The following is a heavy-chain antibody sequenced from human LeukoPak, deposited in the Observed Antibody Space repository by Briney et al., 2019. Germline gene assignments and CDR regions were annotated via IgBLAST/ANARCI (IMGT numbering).Heavy chain of an antibody. D-gene: IGHD2-15*01. CDR2: ISSSGGST. V-gene: IGHV3-23*01. J-gene: IGHJ4*02. CDR1: GFTFSSYA. Sequence: GGSLRLSCAASGFTFSSYAMSWVRQAPGKGLEWVSAISSSGGSTYYADSVKGRFTISRDSSKNTLYLQMNSLRAEDTAVYFCAKDTSSGGIFVPSTGYWGQGTLVTVSS. CDR3: AKDTSSGGIFVPSTGY.